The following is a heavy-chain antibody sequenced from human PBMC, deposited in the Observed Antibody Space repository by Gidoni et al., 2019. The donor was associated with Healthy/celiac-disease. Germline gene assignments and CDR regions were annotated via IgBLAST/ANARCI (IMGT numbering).Heavy chain of an antibody. CDR2: IIPIFGTA. D-gene: IGHD4-17*01. CDR1: AGTVSSYA. V-gene: IGHV1-69*06. Sequence: QVQLVQSRAEVKKLGSSVKVSCKPSAGTVSSYAISWVRQSPGHGLEWMGGIIPIFGTANYAQKYQGRVTITADKSTSTAYMELSSLRSEDTAVYYCARERGDYYFDYWGQGTLVTVSS. CDR3: ARERGDYYFDY. J-gene: IGHJ4*02.